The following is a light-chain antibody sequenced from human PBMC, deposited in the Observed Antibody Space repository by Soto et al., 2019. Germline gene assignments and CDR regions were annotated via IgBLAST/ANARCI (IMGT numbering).Light chain of an antibody. CDR3: QQYNNWPGIT. V-gene: IGKV3-15*01. CDR1: QSVSSN. J-gene: IGKJ3*01. CDR2: GAS. Sequence: EIVMTQSPATLSVSPGERATLSCRASQSVSSNLAWYQQKPGQAPRLLIYGASTRATGIPARFSGSGSGTEFTLTISSLQSEDVAVYYCQQYNNWPGITFGLGQKWISN.